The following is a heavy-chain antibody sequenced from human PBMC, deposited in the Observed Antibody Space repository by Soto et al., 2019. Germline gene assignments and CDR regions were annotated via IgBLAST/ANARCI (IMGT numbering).Heavy chain of an antibody. CDR3: ARDPAKIVLMVYSYNWFDP. CDR1: GYTFTSYG. D-gene: IGHD2-8*01. CDR2: ISAYNGNT. J-gene: IGHJ5*02. Sequence: ASVKVSCKASGYTFTSYGISWVRQAPGQGLEWMGWISAYNGNTNYAQKLQGRVTMTTDTSTSTAYMELRSLRSDDTAVYYCARDPAKIVLMVYSYNWFDPWGQGTLVTVSS. V-gene: IGHV1-18*01.